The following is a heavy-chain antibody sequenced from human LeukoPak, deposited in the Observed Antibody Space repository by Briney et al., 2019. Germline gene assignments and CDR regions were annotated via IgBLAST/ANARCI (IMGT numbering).Heavy chain of an antibody. Sequence: PGGSLRLSCAASGFTFSSYGMHWVRQAPGKGLEWVAVISYDGSNKYYADSVKGRFTISRDNSKSTLYLQMNSLRAEDTAVYYCAKDLEPYGDYGAGDYWGQGTLVTVSS. J-gene: IGHJ4*02. CDR1: GFTFSSYG. CDR3: AKDLEPYGDYGAGDY. V-gene: IGHV3-30*18. D-gene: IGHD4-17*01. CDR2: ISYDGSNK.